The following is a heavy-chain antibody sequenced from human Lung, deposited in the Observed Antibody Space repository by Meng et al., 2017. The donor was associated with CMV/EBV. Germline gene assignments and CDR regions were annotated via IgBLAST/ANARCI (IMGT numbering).Heavy chain of an antibody. CDR2: ISTSSGYI. CDR1: GFTFSRYT. D-gene: IGHD3-3*01. J-gene: IGHJ4*02. Sequence: GESXKISCAASGFTFSRYTMNWVRQAPGKGPEWVSSISTSSGYIYYADSVKGRFTISRDNAKNSLFLQMRSLRAEDTAVYYCARDRVPEPPLEWPQLWGENFWXQGALVTVSS. CDR3: ARDRVPEPPLEWPQLWGENF. V-gene: IGHV3-21*01.